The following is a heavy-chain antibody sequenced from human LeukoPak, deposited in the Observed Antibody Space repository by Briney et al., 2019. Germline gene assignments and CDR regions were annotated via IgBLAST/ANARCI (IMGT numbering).Heavy chain of an antibody. V-gene: IGHV3-30*18. Sequence: GGSLRLSCAASGFTFSSYGMHWVRQAPGKGLEWVAVISYDGSNKYYADSVKGRFTISRDNSKNTLYLQMNSLRAEDTAVYYCAKDVEKVLLWLGELIDYWGQGTLVTVSS. CDR1: GFTFSSYG. D-gene: IGHD3-10*01. J-gene: IGHJ4*02. CDR3: AKDVEKVLLWLGELIDY. CDR2: ISYDGSNK.